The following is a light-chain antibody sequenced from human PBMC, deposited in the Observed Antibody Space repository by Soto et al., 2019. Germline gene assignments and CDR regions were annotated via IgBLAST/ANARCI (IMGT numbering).Light chain of an antibody. J-gene: IGKJ5*01. CDR1: QSFSSN. CDR2: GAS. CDR3: QQYNEWPRT. Sequence: ETVLTQSPGTLSLSPGERATLSCRASQSFSSNLAWYQQKPGQAPRLLIYGASTRATDIPPRFSGSGSGTEFTLTISSLQSEDFSVYYCQQYNEWPRTFCQGTRLEIK. V-gene: IGKV3-15*01.